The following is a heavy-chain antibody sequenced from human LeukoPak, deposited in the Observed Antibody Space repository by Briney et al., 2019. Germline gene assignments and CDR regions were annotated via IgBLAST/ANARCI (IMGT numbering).Heavy chain of an antibody. CDR2: INAGNGNT. CDR3: SRGAPSIAARPAGP. D-gene: IGHD6-6*01. CDR1: GYTFTSYA. Sequence: ASVKVSCKASGYTFTSYAMHWVRQAPGQRLEWMGWINAGNGNTKYSQKFQGRVTITRDTSASTAYMELSSLRSEDTAVDYCSRGAPSIAARPAGPWGQGTLVTVSS. V-gene: IGHV1-3*01. J-gene: IGHJ5*02.